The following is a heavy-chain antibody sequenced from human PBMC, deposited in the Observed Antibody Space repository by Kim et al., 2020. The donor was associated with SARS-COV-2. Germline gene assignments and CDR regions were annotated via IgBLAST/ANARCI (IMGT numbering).Heavy chain of an antibody. Sequence: ASVKVSCKASGYSFTSYDINWVRQATGQGLEWMGWMNCNNGNTGYAQKFQGRVTMTRNTSISTAYMELSSLRSDDTAVYYCVRGPVLSPGYWGQGAQVTV. CDR3: VRGPVLSPGY. CDR1: GYSFTSYD. CDR2: MNCNNGNT. J-gene: IGHJ4*02. D-gene: IGHD3-16*01. V-gene: IGHV1-8*01.